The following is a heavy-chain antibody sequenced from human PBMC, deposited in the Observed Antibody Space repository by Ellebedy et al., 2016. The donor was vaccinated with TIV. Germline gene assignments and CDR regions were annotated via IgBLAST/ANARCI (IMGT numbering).Heavy chain of an antibody. J-gene: IGHJ4*02. CDR3: AKGCGGSCYWEAY. V-gene: IGHV3-23*01. CDR2: ISGGVGNT. CDR1: GFTFSNYV. D-gene: IGHD2-15*01. Sequence: PGGSLRLSCVASGFTFSNYVMSWVRQAPGQGLEWVSSISGGVGNTYYADSVKGRFTISRDNSKNTLYLQMNSLRAEDTAVYYCAKGCGGSCYWEAYWGQGTLVTVSS.